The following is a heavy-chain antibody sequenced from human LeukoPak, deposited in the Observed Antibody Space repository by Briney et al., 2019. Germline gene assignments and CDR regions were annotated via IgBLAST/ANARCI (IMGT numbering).Heavy chain of an antibody. J-gene: IGHJ4*02. CDR1: GGSVSSGSYY. CDR3: ARETTVKFYFDY. Sequence: SETLSPTCTVSGGSVSSGSYYWSWIRQPPGKGLEWIGYIYYSGSTNYNPSLKSRVTISVDTSKNQFSLKLSSVTAADTAVYYCARETTVKFYFDYWGQGTLVTVSS. CDR2: IYYSGST. D-gene: IGHD4-17*01. V-gene: IGHV4-61*01.